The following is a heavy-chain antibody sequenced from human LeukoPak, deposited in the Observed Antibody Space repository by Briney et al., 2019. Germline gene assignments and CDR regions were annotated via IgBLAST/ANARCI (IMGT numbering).Heavy chain of an antibody. V-gene: IGHV3-30*03. CDR1: GFTFSNYG. D-gene: IGHD2/OR15-2a*01. CDR2: ISYDGSNK. J-gene: IGHJ6*02. Sequence: GGSLRLSCAASGFTFSNYGMHWVRQAPGKGLEWVAVISYDGSNKYYVDSVKGRFTISRENAKNSWNLQMSSLRAGDTAVYYCVRDCNNIRCSGARMDVWGQGTTVIVSS. CDR3: VRDCNNIRCSGARMDV.